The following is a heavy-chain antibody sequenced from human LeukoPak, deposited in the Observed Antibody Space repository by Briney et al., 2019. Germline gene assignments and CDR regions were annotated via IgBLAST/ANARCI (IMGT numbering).Heavy chain of an antibody. D-gene: IGHD4-23*01. CDR2: ISWNSGSI. J-gene: IGHJ3*02. V-gene: IGHV3-9*01. CDR1: GFTFDDYA. CDR3: AKDMGTTVVTPGGAFDI. Sequence: GGSLRLSCAASGFTFDDYAMHWVRQAPGKGLEWVSGISWNSGSIGYADSVKGRFTISRDNAKNSLYLQMNSLRAEDTALYYCAKDMGTTVVTPGGAFDIWGQGTMVTVSS.